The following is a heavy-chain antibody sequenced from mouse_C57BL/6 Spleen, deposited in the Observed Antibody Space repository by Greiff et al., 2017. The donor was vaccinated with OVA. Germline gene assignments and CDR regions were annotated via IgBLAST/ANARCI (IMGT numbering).Heavy chain of an antibody. Sequence: QVQLQQPGAELVRPGSSVKLSCKASGYTFTSYWMDWVKQRPGQGLEWIGNIYPSDSETHYNQKFKDKATLTVDKSSSTAYMQLSSLTSEDSAVYYGARGGLTPRSYFDYWGQGTTLTVSS. D-gene: IGHD1-3*01. CDR3: ARGGLTPRSYFDY. CDR2: IYPSDSET. V-gene: IGHV1-61*01. CDR1: GYTFTSYW. J-gene: IGHJ2*01.